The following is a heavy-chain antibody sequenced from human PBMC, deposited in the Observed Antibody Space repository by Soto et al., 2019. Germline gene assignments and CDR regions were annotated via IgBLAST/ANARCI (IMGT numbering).Heavy chain of an antibody. CDR1: GGSISSSSYY. D-gene: IGHD6-19*01. Sequence: SETLSLTCTVSGGSISSSSYYWGWIRQPPGKGLEWIGSIYNSGSTYYNPSLKSRVTISVDTSKNQFSLKLSSVTAADTAVYYCARGRGWTDYYYGMDVWGQGTTVT. V-gene: IGHV4-39*01. CDR3: ARGRGWTDYYYGMDV. CDR2: IYNSGST. J-gene: IGHJ6*02.